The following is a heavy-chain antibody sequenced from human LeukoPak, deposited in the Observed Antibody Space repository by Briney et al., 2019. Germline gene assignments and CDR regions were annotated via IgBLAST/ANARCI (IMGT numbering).Heavy chain of an antibody. Sequence: SQTLSLTCAIPGDSVSSNSAAWNWIRQSPSRGLEWLGRTYYRSKWYNDYAVSVKSRITINPDTSRNQFSLQLNSVTPEDTAVYYCASEGVYYDILTGYYFDAFDIWGQGTMVTVSS. CDR3: ASEGVYYDILTGYYFDAFDI. CDR2: TYYRSKWYN. CDR1: GDSVSSNSAA. D-gene: IGHD3-9*01. J-gene: IGHJ3*02. V-gene: IGHV6-1*01.